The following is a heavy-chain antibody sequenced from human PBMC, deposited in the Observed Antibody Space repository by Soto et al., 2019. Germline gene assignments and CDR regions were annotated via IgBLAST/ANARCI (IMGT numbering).Heavy chain of an antibody. CDR2: ISSSSSYI. D-gene: IGHD1-1*01. V-gene: IGHV3-21*01. CDR1: GFTFSSYS. CDR3: ARGKSEHTPNGWFDP. Sequence: EVQLMESGGGLVKPGGSLRLSCAASGFTFSSYSMNWVRQAPGKGLEWVSSISSSSSYIYYAGSVKGRFTISRDNAKNSLYLQMNSLRAEDTAVYYCARGKSEHTPNGWFDPWGQGTLVTVSS. J-gene: IGHJ5*02.